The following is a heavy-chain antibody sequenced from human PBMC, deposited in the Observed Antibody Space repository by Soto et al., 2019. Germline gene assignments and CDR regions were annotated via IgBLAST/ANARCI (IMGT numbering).Heavy chain of an antibody. Sequence: PGGSLRLSCAASGFTFSSYGMHWVRQAPGKGLEWVAVISYDGSNKYYADSVKGRFTISRDNSKNTLYLQMNSLRAEDTAVYYCAKDNNLELVRFDYWGQGTLVTVSS. V-gene: IGHV3-30*18. CDR2: ISYDGSNK. CDR1: GFTFSSYG. CDR3: AKDNNLELVRFDY. D-gene: IGHD6-6*01. J-gene: IGHJ4*02.